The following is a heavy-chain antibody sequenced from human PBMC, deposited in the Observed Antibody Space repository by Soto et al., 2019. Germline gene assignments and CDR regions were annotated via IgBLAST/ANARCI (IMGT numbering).Heavy chain of an antibody. J-gene: IGHJ4*02. CDR2: IHYGGRSM. V-gene: IGHV3-21*01. CDR1: GFTLSSYS. Sequence: EVQLVESGGGLVKPGGSLRLSCAASGFTLSSYSMNWVRQAPGKGLEWVSSIHYGGRSMFYADSVKGRFTISRDSATNSLHLQMNGLRAEDTAVYYCAREKGQQLPLDYWGQGTLVTVSS. CDR3: AREKGQQLPLDY. D-gene: IGHD6-13*01.